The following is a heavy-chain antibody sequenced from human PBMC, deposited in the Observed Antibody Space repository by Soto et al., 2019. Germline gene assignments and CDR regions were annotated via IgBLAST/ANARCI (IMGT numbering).Heavy chain of an antibody. J-gene: IGHJ4*02. CDR1: GFTFSSYS. D-gene: IGHD6-6*01. CDR2: ISSSSSYI. CDR3: ARVVRQLVPGFDY. Sequence: EVQLVESGGGRVKPGGSLRLSCAASGFTFSSYSINLVRQAPGKGLEWVSSISSSSSYIYYADSVKGRFTISRDNAKNSLYLQMNSLRAEGTAVYYCARVVRQLVPGFDYWGQGTLVTVSS. V-gene: IGHV3-21*01.